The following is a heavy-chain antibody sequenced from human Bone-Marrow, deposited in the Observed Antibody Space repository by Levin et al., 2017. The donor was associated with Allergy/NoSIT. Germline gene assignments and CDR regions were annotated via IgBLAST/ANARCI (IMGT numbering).Heavy chain of an antibody. CDR3: ARLKTGGGWAAMDF. D-gene: IGHD6-19*01. V-gene: IGHV3-53*01. CDR2: FYATGQT. CDR1: GLTVSSNY. Sequence: GESLKISCAASGLTVSSNYMYWVRQAPGKGLEWVSAFYATGQTYYGDSVKGRFTISRDNSKNTLDLQMNSLRADDTAIYYCARLKTGGGWAAMDFWGQGTLVTVSS. J-gene: IGHJ4*02.